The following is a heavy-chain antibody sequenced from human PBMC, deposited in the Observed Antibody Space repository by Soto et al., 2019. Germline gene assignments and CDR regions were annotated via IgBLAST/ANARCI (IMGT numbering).Heavy chain of an antibody. CDR2: INAGNGNT. CDR3: ANALGLYYFDY. Sequence: QVQLVQSGAEVKKPGASVKVSCKASGYTFTSYAMHWVRQAPGQRLEWMGWINAGNGNTKYSQKFQGRVTITRDTSESTAYMELSSLRSEDTAVYYCANALGLYYFDYWGQGTLITVYS. CDR1: GYTFTSYA. V-gene: IGHV1-3*01. D-gene: IGHD2-8*01. J-gene: IGHJ4*02.